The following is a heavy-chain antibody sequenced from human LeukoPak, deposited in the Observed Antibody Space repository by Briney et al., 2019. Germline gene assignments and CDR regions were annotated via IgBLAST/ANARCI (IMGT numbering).Heavy chain of an antibody. Sequence: ASVKVSCKASGYTFTSYYMHGVRQAPGQGLEWMGIINPSGGSTSYAQKFQGRVTMTRDTSTSTVYMELSSLRSEDTAVYYCARVKVAGISTSYYYYYMDVWGKGTTVTVSS. CDR3: ARVKVAGISTSYYYYYMDV. J-gene: IGHJ6*03. D-gene: IGHD6-19*01. CDR2: INPSGGST. CDR1: GYTFTSYY. V-gene: IGHV1-46*01.